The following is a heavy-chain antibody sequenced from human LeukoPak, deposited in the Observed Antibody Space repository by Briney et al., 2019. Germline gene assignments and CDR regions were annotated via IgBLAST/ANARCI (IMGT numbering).Heavy chain of an antibody. CDR1: GGSISSGGYY. Sequence: SQTLSLTCTVSGGSISSGGYYWSWIRQPAGKGLEWIGRIYTSGSTNYNPSLKSRVTISVDTSKNQFSLKLSSVTAADTAVYYCARSACPDLMSRPTYYMDVWGKGTTVTVSS. V-gene: IGHV4-61*02. CDR2: IYTSGST. D-gene: IGHD6-6*01. CDR3: ARSACPDLMSRPTYYMDV. J-gene: IGHJ6*03.